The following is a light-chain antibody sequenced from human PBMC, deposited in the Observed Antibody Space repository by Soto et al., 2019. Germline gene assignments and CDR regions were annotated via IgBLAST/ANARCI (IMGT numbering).Light chain of an antibody. CDR1: QSVISS. Sequence: EIVVTQSPALLSVSPGERVTLSCRASQSVISSIAWYQQKLGQAPRLLIYGASTRATGIPARFSGSGSGTEFILTISSLQSEDFAIYYCQHYNNWLGTFGRGTKVEIK. CDR2: GAS. CDR3: QHYNNWLGT. J-gene: IGKJ4*01. V-gene: IGKV3-15*01.